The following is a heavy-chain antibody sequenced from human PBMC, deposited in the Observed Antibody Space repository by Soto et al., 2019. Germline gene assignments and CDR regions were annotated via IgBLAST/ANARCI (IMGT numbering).Heavy chain of an antibody. D-gene: IGHD6-13*01. V-gene: IGHV4-31*03. Sequence: SETLSLTCTVSGGSISSGVYYWSWIRQHPEKGLEWIGYIYYSGSTYYNPSLKSRVTISVDTSKNQFSLKLSSVTAADTAVYYCARDVRTYSSSLYFDSWGQGTLVTVSS. CDR3: ARDVRTYSSSLYFDS. J-gene: IGHJ4*02. CDR1: GGSISSGVYY. CDR2: IYYSGST.